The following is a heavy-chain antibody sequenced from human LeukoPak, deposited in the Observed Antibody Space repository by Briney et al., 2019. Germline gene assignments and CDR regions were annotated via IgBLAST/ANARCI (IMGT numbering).Heavy chain of an antibody. CDR2: INSDGSST. D-gene: IGHD1-1*01. CDR1: GFTFSSYW. J-gene: IGHJ4*02. Sequence: GGSLRLSCAASGFTFSSYWMHWVRQAPGKGLAWVSRINSDGSSTSYADSVKGRFTISRDNAKNTLYLQMNSLRAEDTAVYYCARVNIDELDFHFDYWGQGTLVTVSS. V-gene: IGHV3-74*01. CDR3: ARVNIDELDFHFDY.